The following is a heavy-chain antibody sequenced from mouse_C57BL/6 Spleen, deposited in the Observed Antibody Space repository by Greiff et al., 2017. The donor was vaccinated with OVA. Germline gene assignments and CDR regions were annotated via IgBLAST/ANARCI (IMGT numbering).Heavy chain of an antibody. D-gene: IGHD4-1*01. CDR2: IYPRSGNT. CDR1: GYTFTSYG. Sequence: VQLQQSGAELARPGASVKLSCKASGYTFTSYGISWVKQRTGQGLEWIGEIYPRSGNTYYNEKFKGKATLPADKSSSTAYMELRSLTSEDSAVYFGARGTNWDRFAYWGQGTLVTVSA. CDR3: ARGTNWDRFAY. J-gene: IGHJ3*01. V-gene: IGHV1-81*01.